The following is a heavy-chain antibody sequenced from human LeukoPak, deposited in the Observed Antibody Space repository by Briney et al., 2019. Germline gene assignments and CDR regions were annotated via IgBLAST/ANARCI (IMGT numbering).Heavy chain of an antibody. V-gene: IGHV3-15*01. Sequence: PGGSLRLSCAASGFTFSNAWMTWVRQAPGKGLEWVGRIKRKTDGGTTDYAAPVKGTFTISRDDSKNTLYLQMNSLKTEDTAVYYCTTDRGLYDSSGYYYFATDIWGQGTMVTVSS. CDR2: IKRKTDGGTT. D-gene: IGHD3-22*01. CDR3: TTDRGLYDSSGYYYFATDI. J-gene: IGHJ3*02. CDR1: GFTFSNAW.